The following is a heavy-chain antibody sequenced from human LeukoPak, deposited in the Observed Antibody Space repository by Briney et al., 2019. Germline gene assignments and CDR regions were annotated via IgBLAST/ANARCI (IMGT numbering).Heavy chain of an antibody. CDR2: VHYTGST. Sequence: PSETLSLTCTVSGVSISNNYFYWAWIRQPPGKGLELIGYVHYTGSTFYNSSLKSRITISADTSQNQFSLGLTSLTAADTAVYYCATLGLLRGAGFNLATHFDYWGQGTLVTVSS. D-gene: IGHD1-26*01. CDR1: GVSISNNYFY. J-gene: IGHJ4*02. CDR3: ATLGLLRGAGFNLATHFDY. V-gene: IGHV4-39*01.